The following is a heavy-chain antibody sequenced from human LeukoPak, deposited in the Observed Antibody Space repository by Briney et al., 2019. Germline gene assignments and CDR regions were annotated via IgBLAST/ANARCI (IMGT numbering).Heavy chain of an antibody. V-gene: IGHV3-66*02. CDR1: GFTVDSNY. J-gene: IGHJ4*02. Sequence: GGSLRLSCAASGFTVDSNYMNWVRQAPGKGLEWVLVIYSSGNTYYADSVKGRFTISRDNSRNRLNLQMNSLRSEDTAICYCARGGGYYGIDYWGQGTLVTVSS. CDR3: ARGGGYYGIDY. D-gene: IGHD1-26*01. CDR2: IYSSGNT.